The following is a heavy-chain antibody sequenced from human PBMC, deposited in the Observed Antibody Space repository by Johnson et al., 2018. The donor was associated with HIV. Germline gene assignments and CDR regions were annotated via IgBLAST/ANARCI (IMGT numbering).Heavy chain of an antibody. D-gene: IGHD4-11*01. Sequence: QVQLVQSGGGVVQPGRSLRLSCAASGFTFSSYGMHWVRQAPGKGLEWVAVISYDGNNKFQADSVKVRFTISRDNSKNTLYLQMNSLRAEDTAVYYCARSYSTSWNASDIWGQGTMVTVSS. J-gene: IGHJ3*02. CDR2: ISYDGNNK. CDR1: GFTFSSYG. CDR3: ARSYSTSWNASDI. V-gene: IGHV3-30*19.